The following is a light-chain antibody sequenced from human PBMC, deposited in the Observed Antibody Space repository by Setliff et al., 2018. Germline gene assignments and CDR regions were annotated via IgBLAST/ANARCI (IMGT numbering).Light chain of an antibody. Sequence: SQGQSITISCTGTGSDVGTSKYVSWYQQHPGKAPKLIIYDVTTRPSGVSNRFSGSKSGNTASLTISGLQAEDEADYYCSIHRSRGYVFGTGTRSPS. CDR1: GSDVGTSKY. CDR3: SIHRSRGYV. J-gene: IGLJ1*01. V-gene: IGLV2-14*03. CDR2: DVT.